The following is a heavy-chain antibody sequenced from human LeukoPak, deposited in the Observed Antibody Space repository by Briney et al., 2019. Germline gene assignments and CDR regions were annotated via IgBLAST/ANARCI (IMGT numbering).Heavy chain of an antibody. D-gene: IGHD6-19*01. Sequence: SETPSLTCTVSGGSISSYYWSWIRQPPGKGLEWIGFIYYSGSTNYNPSLKSRVTISVDTSKNQFSLKLSSVTAADTAIYYCARDGRAGSLFAYWGQGTLVTVSS. J-gene: IGHJ4*02. CDR2: IYYSGST. CDR3: ARDGRAGSLFAY. CDR1: GGSISSYY. V-gene: IGHV4-59*01.